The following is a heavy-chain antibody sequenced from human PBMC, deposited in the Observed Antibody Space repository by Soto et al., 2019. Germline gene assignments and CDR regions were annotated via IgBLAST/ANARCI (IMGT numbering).Heavy chain of an antibody. Sequence: PGGSLRLCCAASGFTVSSKYMSGVRQAPGKGLEWVSIIWSAGLIYYADSVRGRFTISRDISKNILYLEMTSVRADDTAVYYWAREARMDVRGQGTTVTVSS. V-gene: IGHV3-53*01. CDR1: GFTVSSKY. CDR2: IWSAGLI. CDR3: AREARMDV. J-gene: IGHJ6*02.